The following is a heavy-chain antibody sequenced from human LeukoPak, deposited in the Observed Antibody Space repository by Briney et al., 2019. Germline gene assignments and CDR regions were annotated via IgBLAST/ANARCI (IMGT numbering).Heavy chain of an antibody. CDR1: GFTFSSYW. D-gene: IGHD2-2*01. Sequence: GGSLRLSCAASGFTFSSYWMHWVRQAPGKGLVWVSRINSDGSSTSYADSVKGRFTISRDNAKNTLYLQMNSLRVEDTAVYYCARYCSSTSCSPSSWGQGALVTVSS. V-gene: IGHV3-74*01. J-gene: IGHJ4*02. CDR3: ARYCSSTSCSPSS. CDR2: INSDGSST.